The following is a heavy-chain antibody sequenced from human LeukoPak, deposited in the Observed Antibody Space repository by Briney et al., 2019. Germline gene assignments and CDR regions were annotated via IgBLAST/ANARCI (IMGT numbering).Heavy chain of an antibody. CDR2: IYYSGST. V-gene: IGHV4-59*12. CDR1: GGSISSYY. D-gene: IGHD6-13*01. Sequence: KTSETLSLTCTVSGGSISSYYWSWIRQPPGKGLEWIGYIYYSGSTNYNPSLKSRVTISVDTSKNQFSLKLSSVTAADTAVYYCARDRYSSSRANFDYWGQGTLVTVSS. CDR3: ARDRYSSSRANFDY. J-gene: IGHJ4*02.